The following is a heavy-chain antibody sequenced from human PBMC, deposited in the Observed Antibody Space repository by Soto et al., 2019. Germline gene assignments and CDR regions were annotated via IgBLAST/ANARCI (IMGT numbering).Heavy chain of an antibody. J-gene: IGHJ5*02. CDR2: ITPSSGST. CDR3: ARDLVPIWTYVGLAPGAQHWFDP. D-gene: IGHD1-7*01. Sequence: QVQLVQSGAEVRKPGASVKVSCKASGYTFNNYFMHWVRQAPAQGLEWMGVITPSSGSTTYAQRFQGRLTMTRDTSTNTVYMELRSLRSEDTAVYFCARDLVPIWTYVGLAPGAQHWFDPWGQGTLVTVSS. V-gene: IGHV1-46*02. CDR1: GYTFNNYF.